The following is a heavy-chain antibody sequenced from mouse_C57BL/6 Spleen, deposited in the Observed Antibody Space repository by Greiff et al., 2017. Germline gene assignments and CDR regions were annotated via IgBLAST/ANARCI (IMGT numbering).Heavy chain of an antibody. J-gene: IGHJ4*01. CDR2: ILPGSGST. CDR1: GYTFTGYW. D-gene: IGHD2-10*02. V-gene: IGHV1-9*01. Sequence: QVQLQQSGAELMKPGASVKLSCKATGYTFTGYWIEWVKQRPGHGLEWIGEILPGSGSTNYNEKFKGKATFTADTSSNTAYRQLSSLTTEDSAIYYCARWYGSKYYYAMDYWGQGTSVTVSS. CDR3: ARWYGSKYYYAMDY.